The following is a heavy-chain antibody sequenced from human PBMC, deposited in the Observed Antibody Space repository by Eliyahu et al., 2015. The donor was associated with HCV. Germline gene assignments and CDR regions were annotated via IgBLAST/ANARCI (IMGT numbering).Heavy chain of an antibody. CDR3: ARVHSGSYYGY. V-gene: IGHV3-66*01. J-gene: IGHJ4*02. Sequence: EVQLVESGGGLVQPGGSLRLSCAASGFTVSSNYMSWVRQAPGKGLEWVSVIYSGGSTYYADSVKGRFTISRDNSKNTLYLQMNSLRAEDTAVYYCARVHSGSYYGYWGQGTLVTVSS. D-gene: IGHD1-26*01. CDR2: IYSGGST. CDR1: GFTVSSNY.